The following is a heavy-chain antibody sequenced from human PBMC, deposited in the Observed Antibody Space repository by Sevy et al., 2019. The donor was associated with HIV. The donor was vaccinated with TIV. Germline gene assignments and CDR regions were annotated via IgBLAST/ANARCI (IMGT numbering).Heavy chain of an antibody. D-gene: IGHD6-13*01. CDR1: GGSISSGGYY. CDR3: ARDRHQLVHPLWSCMDV. V-gene: IGHV4-31*03. J-gene: IGHJ6*02. CDR2: IYYSGST. Sequence: SETLSLTCTFSGGSISSGGYYWSWIRQHPGKGLEWIGCIYYSGSTYYNPSLKSRISIFVDTSKKQFSLNLTSAIAADTAVYYCARDRHQLVHPLWSCMDVWGQGITVTVSS.